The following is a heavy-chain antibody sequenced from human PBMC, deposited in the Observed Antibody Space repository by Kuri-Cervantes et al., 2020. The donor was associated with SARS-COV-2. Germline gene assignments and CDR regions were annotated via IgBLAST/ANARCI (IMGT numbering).Heavy chain of an antibody. CDR1: GYTFITFD. CDR3: AWLTDYGVPFDY. CDR2: IIPIFGTA. D-gene: IGHD4-17*01. Sequence: SVKVSCKASGYTFITFDISWVRQAPGQGLEWMGRIIPIFGTANYAQKFQGRVTITADESTSTAYVELSSLRSEDTAVYYCAWLTDYGVPFDYWGQGTLVTVSS. V-gene: IGHV1-69*13. J-gene: IGHJ4*02.